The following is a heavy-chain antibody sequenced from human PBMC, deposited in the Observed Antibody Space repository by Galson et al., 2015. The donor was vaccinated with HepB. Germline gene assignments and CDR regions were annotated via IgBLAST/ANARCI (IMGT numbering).Heavy chain of an antibody. Sequence: GGSISSGGYYWSWIRQHPGKGLEWIGYIYYSGSTYYNPSHKGRVTISVDTSKNQFSLKLSSVTAADTAVYYCAREPYDSSGRRIDYWGQGTLVTVSS. V-gene: IGHV4-31*02. D-gene: IGHD3-22*01. CDR2: IYYSGST. CDR3: AREPYDSSGRRIDY. J-gene: IGHJ4*02. CDR1: GGSISSGGYY.